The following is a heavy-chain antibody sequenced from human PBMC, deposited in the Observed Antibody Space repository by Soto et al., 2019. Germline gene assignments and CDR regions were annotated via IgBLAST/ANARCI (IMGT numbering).Heavy chain of an antibody. V-gene: IGHV3-11*05. Sequence: QVQLVESVGGLVKPGGSLRLSCAASGLTFSDYYMRWIRQAPGKGMEWVSYITSSGSYTNYADSVQGRFTISRDNAKNSLYLQMNSLRAEDTAVYYCARELDGIDVWGQGTTVTVSS. J-gene: IGHJ6*02. CDR2: ITSSGSYT. CDR1: GLTFSDYY. CDR3: ARELDGIDV.